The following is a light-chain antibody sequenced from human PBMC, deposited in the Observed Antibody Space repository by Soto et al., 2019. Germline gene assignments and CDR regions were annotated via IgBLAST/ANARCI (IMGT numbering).Light chain of an antibody. V-gene: IGLV2-14*01. CDR2: EVE. Sequence: QSALTQPASVSGSPGQSITISCTGSGRDIGAYNYVSWYQQHPGKAPKLIIYEVENRPSGVSNRFSASKSAFTASLTISGLQAEDEADYYCSSYTTSYFYVFGHGTTVTVL. CDR1: GRDIGAYNY. CDR3: SSYTTSYFYV. J-gene: IGLJ1*01.